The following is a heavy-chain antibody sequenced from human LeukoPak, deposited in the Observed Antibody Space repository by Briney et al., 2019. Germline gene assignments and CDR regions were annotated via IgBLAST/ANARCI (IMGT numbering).Heavy chain of an antibody. CDR2: ISSSGDST. Sequence: GGSLRLYCAASGFTFSSYAMHWIRQAPGKGLEYLSAISSSGDSTYYASSVRGRFTISRDNSKNTLYLQMGSLRAEDTAVYYCASSYGSNKNPFEYWGQGTLVTVSS. D-gene: IGHD4-23*01. J-gene: IGHJ4*02. V-gene: IGHV3-64*01. CDR3: ASSYGSNKNPFEY. CDR1: GFTFSSYA.